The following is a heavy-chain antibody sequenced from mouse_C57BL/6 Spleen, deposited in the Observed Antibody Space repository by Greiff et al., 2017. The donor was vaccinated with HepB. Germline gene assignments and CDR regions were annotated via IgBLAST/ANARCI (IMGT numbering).Heavy chain of an antibody. D-gene: IGHD3-3*01. CDR3: AKNWSGTGFAY. Sequence: QVQLKDSGPGLVQPSQSLSITCTVSGFSLTSYGVHWVRQPPGKGLEWLGVIWSGGSTDYNAACISRLSISKDNSKSQVFFKMNSLQADDTAIYYCAKNWSGTGFAYWGQGTLVTVSA. V-gene: IGHV2-4*01. CDR2: IWSGGST. J-gene: IGHJ3*01. CDR1: GFSLTSYG.